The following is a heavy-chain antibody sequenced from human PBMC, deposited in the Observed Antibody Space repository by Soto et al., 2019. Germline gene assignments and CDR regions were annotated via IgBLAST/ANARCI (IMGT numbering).Heavy chain of an antibody. Sequence: EVQLLDSGGGLVQPGGSLRLSCAASGFTFSNYAMSWVRQAPGKGLEWVSGVGGSGDSTYYADSVKGRFTISRDNSKDTLYVKMNSLRAEDTAVYYCAKSPLGYCSGASCYPPHYFDYWGQGTLVTVSS. V-gene: IGHV3-23*01. D-gene: IGHD2-15*01. CDR3: AKSPLGYCSGASCYPPHYFDY. CDR1: GFTFSNYA. CDR2: VGGSGDST. J-gene: IGHJ4*02.